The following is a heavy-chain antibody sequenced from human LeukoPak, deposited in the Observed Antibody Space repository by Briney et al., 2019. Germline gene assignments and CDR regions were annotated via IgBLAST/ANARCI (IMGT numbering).Heavy chain of an antibody. CDR1: GGTFSSYT. V-gene: IGHV1-69*02. D-gene: IGHD5-18*01. Sequence: ASVKVSCKASGGTFSSYTISWVRQAPGQGLEWMGRIIPILGIANYAQKFQGRVTITADKSTSTAYMELSSLRSEDTAVYYCARGWARWIQLWPLHWYGMDVWGQGTTVTVSS. CDR3: ARGWARWIQLWPLHWYGMDV. J-gene: IGHJ6*02. CDR2: IIPILGIA.